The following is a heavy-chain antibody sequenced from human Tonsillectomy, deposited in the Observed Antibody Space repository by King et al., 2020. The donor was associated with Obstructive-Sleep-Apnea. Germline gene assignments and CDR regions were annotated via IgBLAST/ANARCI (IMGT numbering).Heavy chain of an antibody. CDR3: ARIKGGYDGGADY. Sequence: VQLVESGGGVVKPGGSLRLSCAASGFTFSDYYMIWIRQAPGKGLEWVSYISTTTYTKYADSVKGRFSISRDNATNSLYLQMNSMRAEDTAVYYCARIKGGYDGGADYWGQGTLVTVSS. J-gene: IGHJ4*02. CDR2: ISTTTYT. D-gene: IGHD5-12*01. V-gene: IGHV3-11*06. CDR1: GFTFSDYY.